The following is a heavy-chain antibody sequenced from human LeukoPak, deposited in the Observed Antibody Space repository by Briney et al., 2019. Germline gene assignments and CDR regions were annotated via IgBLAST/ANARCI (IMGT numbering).Heavy chain of an antibody. CDR1: GFTFSSYS. CDR2: ISSSSSYI. V-gene: IGHV3-21*01. Sequence: GGSLRLSCAASGFTFSSYSMNWVRQAPGKGLEWVSSISSSSSYIYYADSVKGRFTISRDNAKNSLYLQMNSLRAEDTAVYYCAGAMVRGWNYFDYWGQGTLVTVSS. CDR3: AGAMVRGWNYFDY. D-gene: IGHD3-10*01. J-gene: IGHJ4*02.